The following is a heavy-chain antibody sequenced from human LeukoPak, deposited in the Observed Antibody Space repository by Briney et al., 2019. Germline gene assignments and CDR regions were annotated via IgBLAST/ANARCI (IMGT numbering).Heavy chain of an antibody. CDR1: GGSFSGYY. Sequence: SETLSLTCADYGGSFSGYYWSWIRQPPGKGMEDIGHIYYSGFTNYNPSLKSRVTMSVDTSKNQFSLKLSSVTAADTAVYYCARYGSSSLRAGYYYYMDVWGKGTTVTVSS. V-gene: IGHV4-59*01. D-gene: IGHD6-6*01. J-gene: IGHJ6*03. CDR3: ARYGSSSLRAGYYYYMDV. CDR2: IYYSGFT.